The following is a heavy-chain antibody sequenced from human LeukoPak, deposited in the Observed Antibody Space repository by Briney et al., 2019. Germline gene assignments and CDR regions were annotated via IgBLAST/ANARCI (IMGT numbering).Heavy chain of an antibody. CDR3: ARHRGAQVPPGTDWFDP. J-gene: IGHJ5*02. V-gene: IGHV5-51*01. Sequence: PGESLKISCKGSGYTFTNYWIGWVRQMPGKGLEWMGILYPGTSETRYSPSFQGQVTMSADKSITTAYLQWSSLKASDTAIYYCARHRGAQVPPGTDWFDPWGQGTLVTVSS. CDR2: LYPGTSET. CDR1: GYTFTNYW. D-gene: IGHD3-10*01.